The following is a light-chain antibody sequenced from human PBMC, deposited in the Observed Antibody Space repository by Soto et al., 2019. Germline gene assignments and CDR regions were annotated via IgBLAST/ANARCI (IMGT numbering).Light chain of an antibody. Sequence: QSVLTQPPSASGTPGQRVTISCPVSSSNIGSNTVNWYQQLPGTAPKLLIYSNNQRPSGVPDRFSGSKSGTSASLAISGLQSEDEADYYCAAWDDSLNGYVFGTGTKSPS. CDR1: SSNIGSNT. V-gene: IGLV1-44*01. J-gene: IGLJ1*01. CDR2: SNN. CDR3: AAWDDSLNGYV.